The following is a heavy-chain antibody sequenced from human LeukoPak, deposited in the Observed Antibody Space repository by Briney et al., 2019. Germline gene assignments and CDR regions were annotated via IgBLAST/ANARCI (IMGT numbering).Heavy chain of an antibody. CDR3: ARDRHINSWSNDRFDY. V-gene: IGHV3-7*01. CDR1: GFTFSNYW. CDR2: INQDGSEI. Sequence: PGGSLRLSCAASGFTFSNYWMTWVRQAPGKGLEWVGNINQDGSEINYVDSVKGRFTISRDSAETSLYLQMNSLRADDTAIYYCARDRHINSWSNDRFDYWGQGALVTVSS. J-gene: IGHJ4*02. D-gene: IGHD6-13*01.